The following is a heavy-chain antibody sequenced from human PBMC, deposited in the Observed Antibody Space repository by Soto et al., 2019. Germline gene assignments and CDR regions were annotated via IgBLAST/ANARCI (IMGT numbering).Heavy chain of an antibody. V-gene: IGHV3-21*01. Sequence: GGSLRLSCAASGFTFSSFTMHWVRQAPGKGLEWVASISRSSIYIYYSDSLKGRVTISRDNAKNSLYLQMDSPRVEDTAIYYCARYDAFKAFDLWGQGTMVTVS. CDR3: ARYDAFKAFDL. J-gene: IGHJ3*01. CDR1: GFTFSSFT. CDR2: ISRSSIYI. D-gene: IGHD1-1*01.